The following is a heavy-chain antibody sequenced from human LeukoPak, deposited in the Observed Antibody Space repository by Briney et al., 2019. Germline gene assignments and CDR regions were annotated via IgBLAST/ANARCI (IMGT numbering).Heavy chain of an antibody. CDR2: IKQDGSDK. Sequence: PVGSLRLSCEASGFIITSHWMSWVRQAPGKRPEWVANIKQDGSDKYYLDSVKGRFTISRDNAKNSLYLQMNSLRDEDTAMYYCVRGGGTLDMWGQETMATVSS. D-gene: IGHD1-1*01. CDR3: VRGGGTLDM. CDR1: GFIITSHW. J-gene: IGHJ3*02. V-gene: IGHV3-7*01.